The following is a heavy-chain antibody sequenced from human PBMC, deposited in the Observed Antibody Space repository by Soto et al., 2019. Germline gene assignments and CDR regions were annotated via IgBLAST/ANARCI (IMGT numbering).Heavy chain of an antibody. CDR2: IYPGDSDT. V-gene: IGHV5-51*01. J-gene: IGHJ6*02. CDR1: GYSFTSYW. CDR3: ARIGYCSSTSCYHHYYYYGMDV. D-gene: IGHD2-2*01. Sequence: GESLKISCKGSGYSFTSYWIGWVRQMPGKGLEWMGIIYPGDSDTRYSPSFQGQVTISADKSISTAYLQWSSLKASDTAMYYCARIGYCSSTSCYHHYYYYGMDVWGQGTTVTVSS.